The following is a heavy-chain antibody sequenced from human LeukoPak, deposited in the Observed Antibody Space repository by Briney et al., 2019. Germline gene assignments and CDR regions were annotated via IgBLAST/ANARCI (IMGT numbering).Heavy chain of an antibody. CDR1: GYTFTSYD. CDR3: ARGLAYYGSGRAHY. V-gene: IGHV1-8*01. D-gene: IGHD3-10*01. J-gene: IGHJ4*02. CDR2: MNPNSGNT. Sequence: ASVKVSCKASGYTFTSYDINWVRQATGQGLEWMGWMNPNSGNTGYAQKFEGRVTMTRNTSTSTAYMELSSLRSEDTAVYYCARGLAYYGSGRAHYWGQGTLVTVYS.